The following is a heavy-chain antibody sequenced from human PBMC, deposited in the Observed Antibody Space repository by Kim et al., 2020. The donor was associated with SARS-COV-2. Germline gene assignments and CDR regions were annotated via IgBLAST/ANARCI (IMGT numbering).Heavy chain of an antibody. D-gene: IGHD5-18*01. CDR1: GFTFNNHW. CDR3: ARDYLYSIDV. Sequence: GGSLRLSCAASGFTFNNHWMHWVRQVPGKGLVWVSRIKSDGSTTIYADSVKGRFTISRDNAKNTLSLQMNSLRAEDTAIYYCARDYLYSIDVWGQGTTVTVSS. J-gene: IGHJ6*02. CDR2: IKSDGSTT. V-gene: IGHV3-74*01.